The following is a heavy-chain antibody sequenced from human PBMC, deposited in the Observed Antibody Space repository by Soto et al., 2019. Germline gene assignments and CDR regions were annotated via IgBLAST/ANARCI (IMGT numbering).Heavy chain of an antibody. CDR1: GFTFSSYA. J-gene: IGHJ4*02. V-gene: IGHV3-30-3*01. CDR2: ISYDGSNK. CDR3: ARELGGGSYSYYFYY. Sequence: QVQLVESGGGVVQPGRSLRLSCAASGFTFSSYAMHWVRQAPGKGLEWVAVISYDGSNKYYADSVKGRFTISRDNSKNTLYLQMNSLGAEDTAVYYCARELGGGSYSYYFYYWGQGTVVTVSS. D-gene: IGHD1-26*01.